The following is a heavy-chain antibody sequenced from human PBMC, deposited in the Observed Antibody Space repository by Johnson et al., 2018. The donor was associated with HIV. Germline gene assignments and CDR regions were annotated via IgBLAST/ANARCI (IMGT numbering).Heavy chain of an antibody. D-gene: IGHD1-26*01. Sequence: SGGGVVRPGGSLRLSCAASGFTFDVYGMSWVRQAPGQGPEWVSGINWNGGSLAYADSVRGRFTISRDNAKNSLYLQMNSLRAEDTAVYYCARAWGGSYSAFDIWGQGTMVTVSS. CDR3: ARAWGGSYSAFDI. CDR1: GFTFDVYG. J-gene: IGHJ3*02. V-gene: IGHV3-20*04. CDR2: INWNGGSL.